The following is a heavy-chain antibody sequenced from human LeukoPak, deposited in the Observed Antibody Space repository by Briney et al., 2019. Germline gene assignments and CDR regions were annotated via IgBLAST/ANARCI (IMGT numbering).Heavy chain of an antibody. J-gene: IGHJ4*02. CDR2: IYYSGST. D-gene: IGHD5-12*01. CDR1: GGSISSYY. CDR3: ARRYSGYTFDY. Sequence: PSETLSLTCTVSGGSISSYYWSWIRQPPGKGLEWIGYIYYSGSTNYNPSLKSRVTISVDTSKNQFSLKLSPVTAADTAVYYCARRYSGYTFDYWGQGTLVTVSS. V-gene: IGHV4-59*01.